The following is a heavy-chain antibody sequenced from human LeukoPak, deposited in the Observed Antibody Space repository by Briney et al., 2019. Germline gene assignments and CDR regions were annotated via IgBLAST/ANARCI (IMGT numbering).Heavy chain of an antibody. D-gene: IGHD2-15*01. Sequence: PGGSLGLSCAASGFTFDDYAMHWVRQAPGEGLEWVSGISWNSGSIGYADPVKGRFTISRDNAKNSLYLQMNSLRAEDTALYYCAKPPRGVVVVAATLFDYWGQGTLVTVSS. J-gene: IGHJ4*02. CDR1: GFTFDDYA. CDR2: ISWNSGSI. CDR3: AKPPRGVVVVAATLFDY. V-gene: IGHV3-9*01.